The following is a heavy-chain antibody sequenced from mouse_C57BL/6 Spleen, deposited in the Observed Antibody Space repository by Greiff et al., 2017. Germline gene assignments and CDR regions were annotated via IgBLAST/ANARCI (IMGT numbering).Heavy chain of an antibody. CDR1: GYTFTDYY. CDR2: IYPGSGNT. J-gene: IGHJ1*03. CDR3: ARKGLPYWYFDV. D-gene: IGHD2-4*01. Sequence: QVQLQQSGAELVRPGASVKLSCKASGYTFTDYYINWVKQRPGQGLEWIARIYPGSGNTYYNEKFKGKATLTAEKSSSTAYMQLSSLTSEDSAVYFCARKGLPYWYFDVWGTGTTVTVSS. V-gene: IGHV1-76*01.